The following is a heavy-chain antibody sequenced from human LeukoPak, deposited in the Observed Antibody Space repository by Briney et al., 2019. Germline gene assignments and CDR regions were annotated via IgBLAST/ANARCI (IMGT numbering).Heavy chain of an antibody. V-gene: IGHV4-34*01. CDR1: GGSLRNYY. J-gene: IGHJ3*02. CDR2: INHSGSA. CDR3: ARHLTGQRAFDI. Sequence: SETLSLTFTVYGGSLRNYYWSWIRQPPGKGLEWIGEINHSGSASYSPSLKNRVTMSVDTSKNQFSLKLNSVTAADTAVYYCARHLTGQRAFDIWGQGTMVTVSS.